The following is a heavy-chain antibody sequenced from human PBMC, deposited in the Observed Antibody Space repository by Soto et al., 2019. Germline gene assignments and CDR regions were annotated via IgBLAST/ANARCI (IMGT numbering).Heavy chain of an antibody. CDR1: GYTFTSYG. D-gene: IGHD3-10*01. V-gene: IGHV1-18*01. CDR2: ISAYNGNT. Sequence: ASVKVSCKASGYTFTSYGISWVRQAPGQGLEWMGWISAYNGNTNYAQKLQGRVTMTTDTSTSTAYMELRSLRSDDTAVYYCARERITMVRGPFDPWGQGTLVTVSS. CDR3: ARERITMVRGPFDP. J-gene: IGHJ5*02.